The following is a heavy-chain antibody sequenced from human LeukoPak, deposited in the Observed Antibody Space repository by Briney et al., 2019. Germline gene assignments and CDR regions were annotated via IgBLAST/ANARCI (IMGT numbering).Heavy chain of an antibody. CDR2: ISSVGSTI. CDR1: GFTFSNYE. J-gene: IGHJ4*02. V-gene: IGHV3-48*03. CDR3: ASFGTDY. Sequence: PGGSLRLSCAASGFTFSNYEMNWVRQAPGKGLEWVSYISSVGSTIYYADYVKGRFTISRDNAKNSLYLQMNSLRAEDTAVYYCASFGTDYWGQGTLVTVSS. D-gene: IGHD1/OR15-1a*01.